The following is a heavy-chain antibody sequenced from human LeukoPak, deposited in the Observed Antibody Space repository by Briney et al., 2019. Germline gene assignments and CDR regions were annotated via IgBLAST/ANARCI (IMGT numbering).Heavy chain of an antibody. Sequence: GASVKVSCKPSGYTFTAYGITWVRQAPGQGLEWMGWISVYNGNTHFAQKFQGRVTMTTDTSTRTALMELRSLRSDDTALYYCARVVIATGYFDYWGQGTLVTVSS. J-gene: IGHJ4*02. CDR1: GYTFTAYG. CDR3: ARVVIATGYFDY. CDR2: ISVYNGNT. V-gene: IGHV1-18*01. D-gene: IGHD6-25*01.